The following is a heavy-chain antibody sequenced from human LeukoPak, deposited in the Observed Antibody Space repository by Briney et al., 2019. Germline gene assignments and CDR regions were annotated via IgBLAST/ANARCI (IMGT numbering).Heavy chain of an antibody. J-gene: IGHJ6*03. D-gene: IGHD4-23*01. Sequence: PSETLSLTCTVSGGSISSSSYYWGWIRQPPGKGLEWIGSIYYTGSTYYNPSLKSRVTISVDTSKNQSSLKLSSVTAADTAVYYCARLHYGGNYGYYYYYMDVWGKGTTVTISS. CDR3: ARLHYGGNYGYYYYYMDV. CDR2: IYYTGST. CDR1: GGSISSSSYY. V-gene: IGHV4-39*01.